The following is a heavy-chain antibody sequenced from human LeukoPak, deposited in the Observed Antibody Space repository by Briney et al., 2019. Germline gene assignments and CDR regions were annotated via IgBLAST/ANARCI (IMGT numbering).Heavy chain of an antibody. CDR1: GGTFSSYA. CDR2: IIPIFGTA. V-gene: IGHV1-69*13. CDR3: ARGGVCSGGSCYLGWFDP. J-gene: IGHJ5*02. Sequence: SVKVSCKASGGTFSSYAISWVRQAPGRGLEWMGGIIPIFGTANYAQKFQGRVTITADESTSTAYMELSSLRSEDTAVYYCARGGVCSGGSCYLGWFDPWGQGTLVTVSS. D-gene: IGHD2-15*01.